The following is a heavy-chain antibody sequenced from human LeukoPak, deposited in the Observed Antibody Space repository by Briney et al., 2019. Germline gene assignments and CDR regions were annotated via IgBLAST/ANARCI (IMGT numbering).Heavy chain of an antibody. J-gene: IGHJ5*02. CDR1: GGSISSYY. D-gene: IGHD1-1*01. Sequence: SETLSLTCTVSGGSISSYYWSWIRQPPGKGLEWIGYIYYSGSTNYNPSLKSRVTISVDTSKNQFSPKLSSVTAADTAVYYCAREDGTTGTTAWFDPWGQGTLVTVSS. CDR3: AREDGTTGTTAWFDP. V-gene: IGHV4-59*01. CDR2: IYYSGST.